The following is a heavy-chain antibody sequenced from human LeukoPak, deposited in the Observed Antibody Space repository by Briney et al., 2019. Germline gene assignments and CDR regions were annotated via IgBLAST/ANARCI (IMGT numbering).Heavy chain of an antibody. CDR3: AKDRQQLANWFDP. D-gene: IGHD6-13*01. J-gene: IGHJ5*02. CDR1: GFTFSSYT. CDR2: ISSSSKTI. V-gene: IGHV3-48*01. Sequence: GGSLRLSCAASGFTFSSYTMNWVRQAPGKGLEWVSYISSSSKTIYYADSVKGRFTISRDNAKNSLYLQMNSLRAEDTAVYYCAKDRQQLANWFDPWGQGTLVTVSS.